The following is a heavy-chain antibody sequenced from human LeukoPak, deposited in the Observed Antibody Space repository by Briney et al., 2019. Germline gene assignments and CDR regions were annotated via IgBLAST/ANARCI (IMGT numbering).Heavy chain of an antibody. CDR2: ISYDGSNK. V-gene: IGHV3-30*04. D-gene: IGHD3-9*01. CDR3: ARESASPRYFDWLLTPHYYYYYGMDV. Sequence: GGALRPSCAASGFTFSSYAMHWVRQAPGKGLEWGAVISYDGSNKYYADSVKGRFNISTDNSKNPLYLQMNSLRAEDTVVYYCARESASPRYFDWLLTPHYYYYYGMDVWGQGTTVTVSS. J-gene: IGHJ6*02. CDR1: GFTFSSYA.